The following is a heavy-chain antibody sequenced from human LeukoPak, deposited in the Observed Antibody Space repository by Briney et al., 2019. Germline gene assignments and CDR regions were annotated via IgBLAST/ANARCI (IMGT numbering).Heavy chain of an antibody. J-gene: IGHJ5*02. V-gene: IGHV4-4*09. CDR1: GGSISSYY. CDR2: IYTSGST. CDR3: ARTYGGNSDWFDH. Sequence: SETLSLTCTVAGGSISSYYWSWIWQPPGKRLNWIGYIYTSGSTNYTPSLKSRVTISVDTSKNRFSLKLSSVTAADTAVYYCARTYGGNSDWFDHWGQGTLVTVSS. D-gene: IGHD4-23*01.